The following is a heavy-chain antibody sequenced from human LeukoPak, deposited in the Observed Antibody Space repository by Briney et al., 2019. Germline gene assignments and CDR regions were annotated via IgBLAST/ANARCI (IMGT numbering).Heavy chain of an antibody. V-gene: IGHV4-34*01. CDR3: ARVAVTVVTFDY. Sequence: SETLSLTCAVYGGSFSGNYWSWIRQPPGKGLEWIGEINHSGSTNYNPSLKSRVTISVDTSKNQFSLKLISVTAAGTAVYYCARVAVTVVTFDYWGQGTLVTVSS. D-gene: IGHD4-23*01. CDR1: GGSFSGNY. CDR2: INHSGST. J-gene: IGHJ4*02.